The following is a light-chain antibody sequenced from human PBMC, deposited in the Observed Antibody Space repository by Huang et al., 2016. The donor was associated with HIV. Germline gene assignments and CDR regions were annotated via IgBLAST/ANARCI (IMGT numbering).Light chain of an antibody. V-gene: IGKV1-5*03. CDR1: QNIGTY. J-gene: IGKJ2*01. Sequence: DIHMTQSPSTLSASVGDRVTIPCPASQNIGTYLAWYQQKTGKGPKLLIYKASSLESGVHARFSGSGSGTEFTLPISSLQPDDFATYYCQQYNAYFPYTCGQGTKVEIK. CDR3: QQYNAYFPYT. CDR2: KAS.